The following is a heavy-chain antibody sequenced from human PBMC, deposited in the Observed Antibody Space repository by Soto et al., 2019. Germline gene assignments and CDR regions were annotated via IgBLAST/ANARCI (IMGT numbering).Heavy chain of an antibody. CDR1: GFTFSSYA. V-gene: IGHV3-30-3*01. J-gene: IGHJ6*02. CDR2: ISYDGSNK. Sequence: PGGSLRLSCAASGFTFSSYAMHWVRQAPGKGLEWVAVISYDGSNKYYADSVKGRFTISRDNSKNTLYLQMNSLRAEDTAVYYWARGPYSSSFYYYYYGMDVWGQGTTVTVSS. D-gene: IGHD6-13*01. CDR3: ARGPYSSSFYYYYYGMDV.